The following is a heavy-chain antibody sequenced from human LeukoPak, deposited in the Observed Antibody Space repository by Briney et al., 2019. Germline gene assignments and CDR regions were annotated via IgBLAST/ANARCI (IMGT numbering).Heavy chain of an antibody. D-gene: IGHD3-22*01. Sequence: GGSLRLSCAASGFTFTNFTMHWVRQAPGKGLEWVSAISGSGGNTYYADSVKGRFTISRDNSKNTLYLQMNSLRAEDTAVYYCAKDSAYYYDSSGPLLDYWGQGTLVTVSS. CDR3: AKDSAYYYDSSGPLLDY. CDR1: GFTFTNFT. V-gene: IGHV3-23*01. J-gene: IGHJ4*02. CDR2: ISGSGGNT.